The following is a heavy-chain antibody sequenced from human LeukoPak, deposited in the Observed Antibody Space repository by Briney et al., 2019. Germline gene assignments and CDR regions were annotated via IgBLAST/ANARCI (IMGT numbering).Heavy chain of an antibody. J-gene: IGHJ4*02. V-gene: IGHV1-46*01. CDR3: ARASSNTLYYFDY. D-gene: IGHD6-13*01. CDR2: INPSGGST. Sequence: ASVRVSCKASGYTFTSYYMHWVRQAPGQGLEWMGIINPSGGSTSYAQRFQGRVTMTRDTSTSTVYMELSSLRSEDTAVYYCARASSNTLYYFDYWGQGTLVTVSS. CDR1: GYTFTSYY.